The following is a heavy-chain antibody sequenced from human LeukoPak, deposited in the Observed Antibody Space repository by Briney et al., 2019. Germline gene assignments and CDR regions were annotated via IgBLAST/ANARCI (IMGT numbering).Heavy chain of an antibody. V-gene: IGHV3-30*14. CDR3: ARTYYYDSSGYSFDY. J-gene: IGHJ4*02. D-gene: IGHD3-22*01. Sequence: GGSLRLSCAASGFTFSSYGLHWVRQTPGKGLEFVAYISDNGKTKYYADAVKGRFTISRDNSKNTLYLQMNSLRAEDTAVYYCARTYYYDSSGYSFDYWGQGTLVTVSS. CDR1: GFTFSSYG. CDR2: ISDNGKTK.